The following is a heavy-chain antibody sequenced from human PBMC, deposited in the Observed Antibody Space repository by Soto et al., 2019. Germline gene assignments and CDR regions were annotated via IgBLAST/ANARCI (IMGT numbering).Heavy chain of an antibody. CDR3: AKGEDGITPYMDV. CDR1: GFTFSSYG. CDR2: ISYDGSNK. Sequence: SLRLSCAASGFTFSSYGMHWVRQAPGKGLEWVAVISYDGSNKYYADSVKGRFTISRDNSKNTLYLQMNSLRAEDTAVYYCAKGEDGITPYMDVWGKGTTVTVSS. J-gene: IGHJ6*03. V-gene: IGHV3-30*18. D-gene: IGHD3-10*01.